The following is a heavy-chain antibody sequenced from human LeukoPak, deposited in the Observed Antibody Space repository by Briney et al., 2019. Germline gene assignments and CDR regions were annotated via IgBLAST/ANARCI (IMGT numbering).Heavy chain of an antibody. CDR1: GFTFDDYA. V-gene: IGHV3-9*01. Sequence: PGRSLRLSCAASGFTFDDYAMHWVRQAPGKGLEWVSGISWNSGSIGYADSVKGRFTISRDNAKNSLYLQMNSLRAEDTALYYCAKDILTGYYNYAFDIWGQGTMVTVSS. CDR2: ISWNSGSI. J-gene: IGHJ3*02. CDR3: AKDILTGYYNYAFDI. D-gene: IGHD3-9*01.